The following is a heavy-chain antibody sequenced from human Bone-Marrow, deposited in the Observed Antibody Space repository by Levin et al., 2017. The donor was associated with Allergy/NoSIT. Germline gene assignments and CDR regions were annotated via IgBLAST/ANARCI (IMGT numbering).Heavy chain of an antibody. D-gene: IGHD3-10*01. J-gene: IGHJ3*02. CDR3: AKALNPIVARGFDAFDI. CDR1: GFTFDDYA. Sequence: GGSLRLSCAASGFTFDDYAMHWVRQAPGKGLEWVSGISWNSGSIGYADSVKGRFTISRDNAKNSLYLQMNSLRAEDTALYYCAKALNPIVARGFDAFDIWGQGTMVTVSS. V-gene: IGHV3-9*01. CDR2: ISWNSGSI.